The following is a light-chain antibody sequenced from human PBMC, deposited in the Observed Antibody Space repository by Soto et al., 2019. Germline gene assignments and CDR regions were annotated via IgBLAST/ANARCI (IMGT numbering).Light chain of an antibody. J-gene: IGLJ1*01. V-gene: IGLV2-14*01. CDR1: NSDVGGYNF. Sequence: QSALTQPATVSGSPGQSITISCTGTNSDVGGYNFVSWYQQHPGKAPKLMIYDVSNRPSGVSNRFSGSKSGNTASLNISGLQAEDEADSYCSSYTSSSIPYVFGIGTKLTVL. CDR2: DVS. CDR3: SSYTSSSIPYV.